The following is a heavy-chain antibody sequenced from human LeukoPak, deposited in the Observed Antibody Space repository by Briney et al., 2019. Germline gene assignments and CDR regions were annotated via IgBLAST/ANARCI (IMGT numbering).Heavy chain of an antibody. V-gene: IGHV3-30-3*01. CDR1: AFTFRTYA. D-gene: IGHD6-13*01. CDR3: AKDIGSSWYFDY. J-gene: IGHJ4*02. Sequence: GGSLRLSCAASAFTFRTYAMHWVRQAPGKGLEWVAVISYDGSNKYYADSVKGRFTISRDNSKNTLYLQMNSLRAEDTALYYCAKDIGSSWYFDYWGQGTLVTVSS. CDR2: ISYDGSNK.